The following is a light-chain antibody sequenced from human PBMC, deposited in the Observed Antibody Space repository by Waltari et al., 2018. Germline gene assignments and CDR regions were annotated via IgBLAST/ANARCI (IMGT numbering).Light chain of an antibody. Sequence: QSALIQPASVSGSPGQSITIPCARSRSHIGAFNYVSWYQQPPGKAPKLLINEFTHRPSGISDRFSGSKSGNTASLTISGLQVEDEADYFCCSFTSSNNYIFGSGTTVTVL. CDR3: CSFTSSNNYI. J-gene: IGLJ1*01. V-gene: IGLV2-14*03. CDR1: RSHIGAFNY. CDR2: EFT.